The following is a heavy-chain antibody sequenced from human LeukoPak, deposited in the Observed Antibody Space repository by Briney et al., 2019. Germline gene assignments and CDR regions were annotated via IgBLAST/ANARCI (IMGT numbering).Heavy chain of an antibody. CDR1: GDSISGYY. CDR2: MYTSGST. CDR3: ARGGSSGWYV. J-gene: IGHJ4*02. V-gene: IGHV4-4*07. Sequence: SETLSLTCPVSGDSISGYYWSWIRQPAGKGLEWIGRMYTSGSTNYNPSLKSRVTMSVDTSKNHFSLKLSSVTAADTAVYYCARGGSSGWYVWGQGTLVTVSS. D-gene: IGHD6-19*01.